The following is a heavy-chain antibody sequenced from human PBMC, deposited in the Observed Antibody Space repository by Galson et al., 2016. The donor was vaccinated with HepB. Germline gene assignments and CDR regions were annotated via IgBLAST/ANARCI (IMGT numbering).Heavy chain of an antibody. CDR1: GFTFRTSA. V-gene: IGHV3-23*01. D-gene: IGHD3-16*01. Sequence: SLRLSCAASGFTFRTSAMSWVRQAPGKGLEWVSGISGSGFSAGYGDSVKGRFTISRDNTNDTLYLQMDSLRGEDTAIYYCVRARGRRWFDHWGLGTLVTVSS. CDR3: VRARGRRWFDH. J-gene: IGHJ5*02. CDR2: ISGSGFSA.